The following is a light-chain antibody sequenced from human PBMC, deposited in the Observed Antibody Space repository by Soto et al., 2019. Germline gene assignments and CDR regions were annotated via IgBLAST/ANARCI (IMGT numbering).Light chain of an antibody. J-gene: IGLJ2*01. Sequence: QSALTQPASVSGSPGQSITISCTGTSSDVGNYHYVSWYQQHPDKAPKLIIYEVTNRPSGISYRFSGSKSGNTASLTISGLQPEDEADYYCTSYTTSSTVVFGGGTKLTVL. V-gene: IGLV2-14*01. CDR1: SSDVGNYHY. CDR2: EVT. CDR3: TSYTTSSTVV.